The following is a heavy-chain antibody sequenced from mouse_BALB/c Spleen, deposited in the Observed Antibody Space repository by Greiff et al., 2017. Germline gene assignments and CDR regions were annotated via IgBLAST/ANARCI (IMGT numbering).Heavy chain of an antibody. CDR1: GYTFTDYN. CDR2: INPNNGGT. V-gene: IGHV1-18*01. CDR3: ARRGWDGFAY. J-gene: IGHJ3*01. Sequence: VQLKESGPELVKPGASVKIPCKASGYTFTDYNMDWVKQSHGKSLEWIGDINPNNGGTIYNQKFKGKATLTVDKSSSTAYMELRSLTSEDTAVYYCARRGWDGFAYWGQGTLVTVSA. D-gene: IGHD4-1*01.